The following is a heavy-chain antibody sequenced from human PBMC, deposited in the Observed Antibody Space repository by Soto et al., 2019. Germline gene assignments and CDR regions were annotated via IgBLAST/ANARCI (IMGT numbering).Heavy chain of an antibody. CDR2: IWYDGSNK. CDR3: PRNSAPPYSSLFDY. D-gene: IGHD6-6*01. Sequence: GGSLRLSCAASGFTFSSYGMHWVRQAPGKGLEWVAVIWYDGSNKYYAGSVKGRFTSTRDNSKNTLYLQMNSLRAEDTAVYYCPRNSAPPYSSLFDYWGQGTLVTVSS. CDR1: GFTFSSYG. V-gene: IGHV3-33*01. J-gene: IGHJ4*02.